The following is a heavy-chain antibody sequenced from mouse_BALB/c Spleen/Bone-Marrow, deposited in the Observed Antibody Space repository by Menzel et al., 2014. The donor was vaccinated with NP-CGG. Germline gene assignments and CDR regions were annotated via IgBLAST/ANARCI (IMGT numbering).Heavy chain of an antibody. Sequence: VQLQQSGPELVKPRASVKMSCKASGYTFTSYVMHWVKQKPGQGLEWIGHINPYNDGTKYNEKFKGKATLTSDKSSSTAYMELSSLTSEDSAVYYCARDGDYDWFAYWGQGTLVTVSA. CDR3: ARDGDYDWFAY. J-gene: IGHJ3*01. CDR1: GYTFTSYV. D-gene: IGHD2-4*01. V-gene: IGHV1-14*01. CDR2: INPYNDGT.